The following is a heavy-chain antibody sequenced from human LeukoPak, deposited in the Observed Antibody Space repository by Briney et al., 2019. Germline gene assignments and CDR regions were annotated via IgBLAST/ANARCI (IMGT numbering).Heavy chain of an antibody. Sequence: GGSLRLSCAASGFTFSSYGMTWVRQAPGKGLEWVSTINTSGGTTYYTDSVKGRFTGSRDNSKNTLYLQMNSLRAEDTAVYYCAKGYNCHDRWGQGTLVTVSS. V-gene: IGHV3-23*01. CDR2: INTSGGTT. CDR3: AKGYNCHDR. J-gene: IGHJ5*02. CDR1: GFTFSSYG.